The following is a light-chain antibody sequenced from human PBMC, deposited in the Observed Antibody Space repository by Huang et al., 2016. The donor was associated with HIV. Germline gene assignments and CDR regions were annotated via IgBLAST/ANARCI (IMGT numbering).Light chain of an antibody. CDR3: QQFNNWPPRFT. J-gene: IGKJ3*01. V-gene: IGKV3-15*01. Sequence: EIVMTQSPATLSVSPGERATLSCRASQNIGDNLTWYQHKPGQALRLLIYGASTRATGIPPRFSGSVSGTEFTLTISGLESEDFAVYYCQQFNNWPPRFTFGPGTTVDVK. CDR1: QNIGDN. CDR2: GAS.